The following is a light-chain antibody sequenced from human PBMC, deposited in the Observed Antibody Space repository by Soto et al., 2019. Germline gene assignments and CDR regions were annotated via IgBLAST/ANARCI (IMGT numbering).Light chain of an antibody. CDR1: QSVSSN. Sequence: IGMSQSASTLSVSTGERATLSCRASQSVSSNLAWYQQKPGQAPRLLICGASTRATGIPARFSGSGSGTEFTLTISSLQSEDFAVYYCQQYNNWPPWTFGQRTKV. CDR2: GAS. CDR3: QQYNNWPPWT. V-gene: IGKV3-15*01. J-gene: IGKJ1*01.